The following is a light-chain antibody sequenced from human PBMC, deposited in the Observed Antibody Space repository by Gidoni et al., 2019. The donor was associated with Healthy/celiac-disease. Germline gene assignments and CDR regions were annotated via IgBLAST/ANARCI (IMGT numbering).Light chain of an antibody. CDR2: KAS. J-gene: IGKJ1*01. V-gene: IGKV1-5*03. Sequence: DIKMTKSPSTLSASVGDRVTITSRASQSISSWLAWYQQKPGKAPKLLIYKASSLESGVPSRFSGSGSGTEFTLTISSLQPDDFATYYCQQYNSYLWTFGQGTKVEIK. CDR3: QQYNSYLWT. CDR1: QSISSW.